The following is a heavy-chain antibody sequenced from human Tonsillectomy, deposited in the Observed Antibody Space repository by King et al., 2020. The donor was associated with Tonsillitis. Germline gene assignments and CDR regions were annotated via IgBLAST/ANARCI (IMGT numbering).Heavy chain of an antibody. Sequence: VQLVESGGGVVQPGRSLRLSCAASGFTFGSHGMHWVRQAPGKGLEWVALISYDGTSDYYAESVKGRFTISRDNSKNTLDLQMNSLRAEDTAVYYCARVFIAYCGGDCSFGDYWGQGTLVTVSS. D-gene: IGHD2-21*02. CDR3: ARVFIAYCGGDCSFGDY. CDR2: ISYDGTSD. V-gene: IGHV3-30*03. J-gene: IGHJ4*02. CDR1: GFTFGSHG.